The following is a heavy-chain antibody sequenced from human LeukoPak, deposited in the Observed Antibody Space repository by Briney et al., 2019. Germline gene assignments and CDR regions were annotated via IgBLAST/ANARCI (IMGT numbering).Heavy chain of an antibody. V-gene: IGHV1-69*13. J-gene: IGHJ6*02. D-gene: IGHD6-19*01. Sequence: ASVKVSCKASGYTFTSYGISWVRQAPGQGLEWMGGIIPIFGTANYAQKFQGRVTITADESTSTAYMELSSLRSEDTAVYYCARQFGAAVAHYYYYGMDVWGQGTTVTVSS. CDR1: GYTFTSYG. CDR3: ARQFGAAVAHYYYYGMDV. CDR2: IIPIFGTA.